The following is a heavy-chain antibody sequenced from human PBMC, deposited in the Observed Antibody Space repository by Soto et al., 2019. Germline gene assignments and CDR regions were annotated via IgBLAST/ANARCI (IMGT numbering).Heavy chain of an antibody. CDR2: MNPNSGNT. J-gene: IGHJ5*02. V-gene: IGHV1-8*01. CDR3: ARGDYDFWSGYYASSWFDP. D-gene: IGHD3-3*01. Sequence: ASVKVSCKASGYTFTSYDINWVRQATGQGLEWMGWMNPNSGNTGYAQKFQGRVTMTRNTSISTAYMELSSLRSEDTAVYYCARGDYDFWSGYYASSWFDPWGQGTLVTVSS. CDR1: GYTFTSYD.